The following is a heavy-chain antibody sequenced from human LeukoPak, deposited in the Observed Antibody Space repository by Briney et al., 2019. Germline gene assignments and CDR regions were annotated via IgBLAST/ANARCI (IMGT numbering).Heavy chain of an antibody. CDR3: ARGPAANIYYYYYGMDV. CDR2: INHSGST. CDR1: GGSFSGYY. V-gene: IGHV4-34*01. Sequence: PSETLSLTCAVYGGSFSGYYWSWIRQPPGKGLEWIGEINHSGSTNYNPSLKSRVTISVDTSKNQFSLKLSSVTAADTAVYYCARGPAANIYYYYYGMDVWGQGTTVTVSS. J-gene: IGHJ6*02. D-gene: IGHD2-15*01.